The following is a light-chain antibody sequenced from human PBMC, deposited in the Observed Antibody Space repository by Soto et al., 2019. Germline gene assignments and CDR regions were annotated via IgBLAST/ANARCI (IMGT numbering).Light chain of an antibody. V-gene: IGLV2-14*01. CDR2: DVS. J-gene: IGLJ2*01. CDR1: SSDVGGYNY. Sequence: QSALTQPASVSGSPGQSITIYCTGTSSDVGGYNYVSWYQQHPGKAPKLMSYDVSNRPSGVSNRFSGSKSGNTASLTISGLPAEDEADYSCSSYTSSSTLVFGGGTKLTVL. CDR3: SSYTSSSTLV.